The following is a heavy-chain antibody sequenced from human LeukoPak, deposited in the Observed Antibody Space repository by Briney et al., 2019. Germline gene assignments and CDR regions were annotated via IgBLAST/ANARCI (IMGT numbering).Heavy chain of an antibody. CDR3: ARGFYDSSGYPTPSDY. Sequence: ASVKVSCKASGYTFTSYGISWVRQAPGQGLEWMGWISAYNGNTNCAQKLQGRVTMTTDTSTSTAYMELRSLRSDDTAVYYCARGFYDSSGYPTPSDYWGQGTLVTVSS. CDR2: ISAYNGNT. D-gene: IGHD3-22*01. J-gene: IGHJ4*02. CDR1: GYTFTSYG. V-gene: IGHV1-18*01.